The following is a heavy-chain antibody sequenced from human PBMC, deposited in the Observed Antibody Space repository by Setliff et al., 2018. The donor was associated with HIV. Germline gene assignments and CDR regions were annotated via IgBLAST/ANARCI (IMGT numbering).Heavy chain of an antibody. CDR2: ITHSGST. Sequence: PSETLSLTCTVSGDSVSSRSYYWSWIRQSPGKGLEWIGEITHSGSTNYNPSLTSRVTISVDTSKNQFQLKLTSVTAADTAVYYCARGPVVVIPAPRWRWLDPWGRGTLVTVSS. J-gene: IGHJ5*02. D-gene: IGHD2-2*01. CDR3: ARGPVVVIPAPRWRWLDP. V-gene: IGHV4-39*06. CDR1: GDSVSSRSYY.